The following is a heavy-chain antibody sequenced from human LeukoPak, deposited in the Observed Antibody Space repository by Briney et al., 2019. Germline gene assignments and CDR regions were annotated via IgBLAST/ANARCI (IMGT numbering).Heavy chain of an antibody. CDR2: VWDDGNNK. CDR1: GFSFSNHG. D-gene: IGHD3-10*01. Sequence: GGSLRLSCAASGFSFSNHGMQWVREAPGKRGEWVAVVWDDGNNKRYANSVNGRFTISRDNSENTLYLQMTGLTAEDTAMYYCARDSYQDYYGRFDPWGQGTLVIVSS. J-gene: IGHJ5*02. V-gene: IGHV3-33*01. CDR3: ARDSYQDYYGRFDP.